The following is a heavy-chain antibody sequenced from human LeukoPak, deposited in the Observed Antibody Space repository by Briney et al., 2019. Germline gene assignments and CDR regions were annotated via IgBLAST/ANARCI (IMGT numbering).Heavy chain of an antibody. CDR1: GYSFTSYW. D-gene: IGHD5-24*01. CDR2: IYPGDSDT. CDR3: ARRDGYNDLDY. Sequence: KHGESLKISCKGSGYSFTSYWIGWVRQMPGKGLEWMGIIYPGDSDTRYSPSFQGQVTISVDKSINTAYLQWSSLQAADTAMFYCARRDGYNDLDYWGQGTLVTVSS. V-gene: IGHV5-51*01. J-gene: IGHJ4*02.